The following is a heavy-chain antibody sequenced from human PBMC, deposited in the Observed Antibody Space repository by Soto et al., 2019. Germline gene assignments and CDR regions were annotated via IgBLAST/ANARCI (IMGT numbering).Heavy chain of an antibody. CDR2: IKSKTDGGTA. V-gene: IGHV3-15*01. Sequence: EVQLVESGGGLVKPGGSLRLSCVASGFNLSHPWMTWVRQAAGKGLEWVGRIKSKTDGGTADYAAPVKGRATISRDDSKNTFYLQMNNLKTEDTAVYYCTTGIYYDILTGYHNVAYWGQGALVTVSS. CDR3: TTGIYYDILTGYHNVAY. CDR1: GFNLSHPW. D-gene: IGHD3-9*01. J-gene: IGHJ4*02.